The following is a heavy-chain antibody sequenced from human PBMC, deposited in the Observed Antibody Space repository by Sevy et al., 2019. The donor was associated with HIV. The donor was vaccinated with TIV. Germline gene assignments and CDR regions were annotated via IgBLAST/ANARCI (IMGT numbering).Heavy chain of an antibody. CDR1: EFTFSVDY. Sequence: GGSLRLSCAASEFTFSVDYMTWIRQAPGKGLELVSYISSWGTTIYYADSVKGRFTISRDNANNSLYLQMNSLSAEDTAVYYYARTVLGPYFDHWGQGTLVTVSS. V-gene: IGHV3-11*01. D-gene: IGHD2-8*02. CDR2: ISSWGTTI. J-gene: IGHJ4*02. CDR3: ARTVLGPYFDH.